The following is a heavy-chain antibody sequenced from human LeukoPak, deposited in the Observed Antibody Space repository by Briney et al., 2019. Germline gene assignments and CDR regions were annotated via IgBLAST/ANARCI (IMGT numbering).Heavy chain of an antibody. J-gene: IGHJ6*03. CDR1: GYTFTSYY. CDR2: INPTGGST. Sequence: ASVKVSCKASGYTFTSYYMHWVRQAPGQGLEWMGLINPTGGSTGYAQKLQGRVTMTTDTSTSTAYMELRSLRSDDTAVYYCARTRSGGPYYYYYMDVWGKGTTVTVSS. CDR3: ARTRSGGPYYYYYMDV. D-gene: IGHD2-15*01. V-gene: IGHV1-46*01.